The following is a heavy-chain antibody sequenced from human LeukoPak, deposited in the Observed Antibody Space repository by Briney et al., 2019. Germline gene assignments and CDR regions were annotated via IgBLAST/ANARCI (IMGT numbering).Heavy chain of an antibody. CDR3: ASFEGIAARPYY. D-gene: IGHD6-6*01. CDR2: IYPGDSDT. V-gene: IGHV5-51*01. Sequence: GESLKISRKGSGYSFTNYWIGWVRPMPGKGLAWMGIIYPGDSDTRYSPSFQGQVTISADKSISTAYLQWSSLKASDTAMYYCASFEGIAARPYYWGQGTLVTVSS. CDR1: GYSFTNYW. J-gene: IGHJ4*02.